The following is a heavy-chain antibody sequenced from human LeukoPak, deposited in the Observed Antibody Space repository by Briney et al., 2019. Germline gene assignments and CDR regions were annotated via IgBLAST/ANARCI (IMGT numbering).Heavy chain of an antibody. D-gene: IGHD6-13*01. Sequence: SQTLSLTCAISGDSVSSNSAAWNWIRQSPSRGLEWLGRTYYRSKWYNDYAVSVKSRITINPDTSENQSSLQLNSVTPKDTAVYYCAKQQLGYGVYDYFDYWGQGTLVTVSS. V-gene: IGHV6-1*01. CDR1: GDSVSSNSAA. J-gene: IGHJ4*02. CDR3: AKQQLGYGVYDYFDY. CDR2: TYYRSKWYN.